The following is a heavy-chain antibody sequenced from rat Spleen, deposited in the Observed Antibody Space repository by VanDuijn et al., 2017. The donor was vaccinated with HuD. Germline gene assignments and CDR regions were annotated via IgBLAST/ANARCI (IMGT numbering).Heavy chain of an antibody. V-gene: IGHV5-31*01. CDR1: GFTFNNYW. D-gene: IGHD1-2*01. CDR3: SREGTIAAFAY. J-gene: IGHJ2*01. CDR2: ITNTGGGT. Sequence: EVQLVESGGGLVQPGRSLKLSCVASGFTFNNYWMTWLRQAPGKGLEWVASITNTGGGTYYPDSVKGRFTVSRDNAENTLYLQMNSLRSEDTATYYCSREGTIAAFAYWGQGVMVTVSS.